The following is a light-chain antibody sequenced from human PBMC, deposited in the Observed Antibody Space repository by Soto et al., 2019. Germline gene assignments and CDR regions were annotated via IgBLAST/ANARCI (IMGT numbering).Light chain of an antibody. J-gene: IGKJ4*01. V-gene: IGKV3-11*01. CDR2: DAS. CDR3: QQRGTWPWLT. Sequence: EIVLKQSPGTLSLSPEERATLSCRASQSVNNYLAWYQQKPGQAPRLLIYDASNRATGIPPRFSGSGSGTDFTLTISSLEPEDSAVYYCQQRGTWPWLTFGGGTRVEI. CDR1: QSVNNY.